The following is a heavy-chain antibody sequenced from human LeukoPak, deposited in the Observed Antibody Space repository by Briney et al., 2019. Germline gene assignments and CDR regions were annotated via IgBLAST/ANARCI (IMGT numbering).Heavy chain of an antibody. CDR2: IYSGGST. CDR1: GFTVSSNY. Sequence: PGGSLRLSCAASGFTVSSNYMSWVRQAPGKGLEWVSVIYSGGSTYYADSVKGRFTISRDNSKNTLYLQMNSLRAEDTAVYYCARDLPSPSGSYYYWGQGTLVTVSS. D-gene: IGHD1-26*01. V-gene: IGHV3-66*01. CDR3: ARDLPSPSGSYYY. J-gene: IGHJ4*02.